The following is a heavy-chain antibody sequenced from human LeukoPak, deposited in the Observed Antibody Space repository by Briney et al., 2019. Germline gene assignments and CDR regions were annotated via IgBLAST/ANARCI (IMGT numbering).Heavy chain of an antibody. CDR2: ISGSGGST. CDR1: GGTFGTYT. Sequence: SCKASGGTFGTYTISWVRQAPGKGLEWVSAISGSGGSTYYADSVKGRFTISRDNSKNTLYLQMNSLRAEDTAVYYCAKSLMVRGVNYYFDYWGRGTLVTVSS. D-gene: IGHD3-10*01. J-gene: IGHJ4*02. V-gene: IGHV3-23*01. CDR3: AKSLMVRGVNYYFDY.